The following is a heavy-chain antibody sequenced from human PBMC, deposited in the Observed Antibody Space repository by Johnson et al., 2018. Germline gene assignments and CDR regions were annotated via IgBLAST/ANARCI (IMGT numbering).Heavy chain of an antibody. CDR1: GGTFSSYA. J-gene: IGHJ6*02. D-gene: IGHD2-2*02. CDR3: ARDWNVVVPAAIFDYYYGMDV. CDR2: IIPIFGTA. V-gene: IGHV1-69*01. Sequence: QVQLLESGAEVKKPGSSVKVSCKASGGTFSSYAISWVRQAPGQGLEWMGGIIPIFGTANYAQKFQGRVTITADESTSTAYMELSSLRPEDTAGYYCARDWNVVVPAAIFDYYYGMDVWGQGTTVTVSS.